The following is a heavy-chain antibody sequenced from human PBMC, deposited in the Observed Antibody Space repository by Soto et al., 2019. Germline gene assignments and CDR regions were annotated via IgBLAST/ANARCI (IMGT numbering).Heavy chain of an antibody. CDR1: GGTFSSYA. D-gene: IGHD7-27*01. CDR2: TIPIFGTA. Sequence: SVKVSCKASGGTFSSYAISWVRQAPGQGLEWMGGTIPIFGTANYAQKFQGRVTITADESTSTAYMELSSLRSEDTAVYYCARNRGSGYYGMDVWGQGTTVTVSS. V-gene: IGHV1-69*13. J-gene: IGHJ6*02. CDR3: ARNRGSGYYGMDV.